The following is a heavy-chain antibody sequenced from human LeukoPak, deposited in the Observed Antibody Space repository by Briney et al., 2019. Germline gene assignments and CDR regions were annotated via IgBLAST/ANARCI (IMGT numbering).Heavy chain of an antibody. V-gene: IGHV1-46*01. CDR1: GYTFTSYY. CDR2: INPSGGST. CDR3: ARDGIYSSGWYGSYYYHYMDV. D-gene: IGHD6-19*01. Sequence: GASVKVSCKASGYTFTSYYMHWVRQAPGQGLEWMRIINPSGGSTSYAQKFQGRVTMTRDMSTSTVYMELSSLRSEDTAVYYCARDGIYSSGWYGSYYYHYMDVWGKGTTVTVSS. J-gene: IGHJ6*03.